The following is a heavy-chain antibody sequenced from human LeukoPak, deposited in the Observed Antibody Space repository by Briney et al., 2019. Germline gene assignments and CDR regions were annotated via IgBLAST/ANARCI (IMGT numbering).Heavy chain of an antibody. D-gene: IGHD6-13*01. CDR3: ARDSDGYSRGNPFDL. J-gene: IGHJ2*01. CDR1: GYTFTSYG. Sequence: AASVKVSCKASGYTFTSYGISWVRQAPGQGLEWMGWISAYNGNTNYAQKLQGRVIMTTDTSTSTAYMELRSLRSDDTAVYYCARDSDGYSRGNPFDLWGRGTLVTVSS. V-gene: IGHV1-18*01. CDR2: ISAYNGNT.